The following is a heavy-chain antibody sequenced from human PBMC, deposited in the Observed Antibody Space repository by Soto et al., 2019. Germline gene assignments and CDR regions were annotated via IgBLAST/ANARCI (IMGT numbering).Heavy chain of an antibody. J-gene: IGHJ5*02. V-gene: IGHV3-48*02. CDR1: GFTFSSNS. CDR2: ISSSSSTI. CDR3: ARVIWSGHLTSDL. Sequence: EVQVLESGGGLVQPWGSLRLSCAASGFTFSSNSMNWVRQAPGKGLEWISYISSSSSTIYADSVKGRFTISRDNAKNSLYLQMNSLRDEDTAVYYCARVIWSGHLTSDLWGQGTLVTVSS. D-gene: IGHD3-3*01.